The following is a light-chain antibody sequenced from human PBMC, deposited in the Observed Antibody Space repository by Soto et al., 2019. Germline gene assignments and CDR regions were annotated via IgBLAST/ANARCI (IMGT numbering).Light chain of an antibody. CDR3: CSDAGRGVYV. CDR1: SRDVGRYNF. J-gene: IGLJ1*01. Sequence: QSVLTQPASVSGSPGQSITISCTGTSRDVGRYNFVSWYQQYPGKAPRVTIYEVTKRPSGISNRFSGSKSGNTAFLTISGLQAEDEADYSCCSDAGRGVYVFGTGTKVTVL. CDR2: EVT. V-gene: IGLV2-23*02.